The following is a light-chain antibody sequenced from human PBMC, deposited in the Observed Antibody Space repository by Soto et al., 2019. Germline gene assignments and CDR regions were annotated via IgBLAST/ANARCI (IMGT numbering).Light chain of an antibody. V-gene: IGKV3-15*01. Sequence: ETVMTQSPATLSVSLGERVTLSCRASQSVDTKLAWYQHKPGQAPRLLIYGASTRATGIPASFSGSGSGTEFTLNISGLQSEDFAVYYCQQYYNWYTYGQGTKLEIK. CDR2: GAS. J-gene: IGKJ2*01. CDR3: QQYYNWYT. CDR1: QSVDTK.